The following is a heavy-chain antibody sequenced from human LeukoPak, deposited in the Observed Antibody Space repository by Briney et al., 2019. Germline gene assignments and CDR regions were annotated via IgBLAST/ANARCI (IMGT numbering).Heavy chain of an antibody. J-gene: IGHJ5*02. CDR2: IGGSGDTT. CDR3: AKRGMYSSGWNHWFDP. CDR1: GFTFSTYA. D-gene: IGHD6-19*01. Sequence: PGESLRLSCATSGFTFSTYAMSWVRQAPGKGLEWVSAIGGSGDTTYYADSVKGRFTISRDNSQNTLHLQMNSLRAGDTAVYYCAKRGMYSSGWNHWFDPWGQGTLVTVSS. V-gene: IGHV3-23*01.